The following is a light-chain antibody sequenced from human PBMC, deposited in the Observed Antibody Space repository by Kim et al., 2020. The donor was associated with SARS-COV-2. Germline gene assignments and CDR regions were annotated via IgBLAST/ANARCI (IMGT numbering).Light chain of an antibody. V-gene: IGKV3-20*01. CDR2: GAS. CDR1: QTISNNY. Sequence: EIVLTQSPGTLSLSPGERVTLSCRASQTISNNYLAWYQQKPGQAPRLLIYGASIRAAGVPDRFSGSGSGTDFTPTISRLEPEDFAVYYCQHYGTSPFAFGQGTRLEIK. CDR3: QHYGTSPFA. J-gene: IGKJ5*01.